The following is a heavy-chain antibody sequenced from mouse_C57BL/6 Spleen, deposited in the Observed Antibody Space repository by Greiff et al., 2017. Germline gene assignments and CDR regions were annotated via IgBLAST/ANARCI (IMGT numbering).Heavy chain of an antibody. J-gene: IGHJ2*01. CDR2: INPNYGTT. V-gene: IGHV1-39*01. CDR1: GYSFTDYN. Sequence: VQLQQSGPELVKPGASVKISCKASGYSFTDYNMNWVKQSNGKSLEWIGVINPNYGTTSYNQKFKGKATLTVDQSSRTAYMQLNSLTSEDSAVYYCASLLLRSDGYYFDYWGQGTTLTVSS. CDR3: ASLLLRSDGYYFDY. D-gene: IGHD1-1*01.